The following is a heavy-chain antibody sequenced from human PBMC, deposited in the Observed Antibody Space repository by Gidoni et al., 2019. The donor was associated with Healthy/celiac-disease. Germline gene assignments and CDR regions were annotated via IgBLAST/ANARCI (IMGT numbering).Heavy chain of an antibody. J-gene: IGHJ3*02. CDR1: GLTFRRHA. Sequence: EVQLLESGGGVVQPGGCLRLSCADSGLTFRRHAMSWVRQAPGKGLEWVSAISGSSGSTYYADSVKGRFTISSDNSKNTLYLQMNSLRAEDTAVYYCARNVDSGSYFLFRSDAFDIWGQGTMVTVSS. V-gene: IGHV3-23*01. CDR2: ISGSSGST. D-gene: IGHD1-26*01. CDR3: ARNVDSGSYFLFRSDAFDI.